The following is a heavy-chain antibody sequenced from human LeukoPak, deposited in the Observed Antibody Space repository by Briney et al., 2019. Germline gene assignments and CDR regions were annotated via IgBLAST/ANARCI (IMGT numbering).Heavy chain of an antibody. V-gene: IGHV4-4*07. CDR3: ARGGGLLSYYYYMDV. Sequence: SETLSLTCTVSGGSTSSYYWSWIRQPAGTALEWIGRIYTSGTITYNPSLKSRVTMSVDTSKNQFSLKLSSVTAADTAVYYCARGGGLLSYYYYMDVWGKGTTVTISS. CDR1: GGSTSSYY. J-gene: IGHJ6*03. CDR2: IYTSGTI. D-gene: IGHD2-2*01.